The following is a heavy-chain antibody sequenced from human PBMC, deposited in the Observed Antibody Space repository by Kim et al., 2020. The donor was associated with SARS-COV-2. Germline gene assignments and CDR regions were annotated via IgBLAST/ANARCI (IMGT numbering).Heavy chain of an antibody. V-gene: IGHV4-59*01. Sequence: SETLSLTCTVSGGSISSYYWSWIRQPPGKGLEWIGYIYYSGSTNYNPSLKSRVTISVDTSKNQFSLKLSSVTAADTAVYYCARIVVERLYYYGMDVWGQGTTVTVSS. CDR2: IYYSGST. CDR1: GGSISSYY. J-gene: IGHJ6*02. CDR3: ARIVVERLYYYGMDV. D-gene: IGHD2-21*01.